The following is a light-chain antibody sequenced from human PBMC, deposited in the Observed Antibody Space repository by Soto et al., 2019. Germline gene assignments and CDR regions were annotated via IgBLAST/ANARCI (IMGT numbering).Light chain of an antibody. CDR2: GPS. CDR3: QQYRDSRT. V-gene: IGKV3-20*01. Sequence: EIVLTQSPGTLSLSPGERATLSCRASQSFSHNYLAWYQQKPGQAPRLLIYGPSNRATGIPDRFSGSGSGTDFTLTISRLEPEDFAVYYCQQYRDSRTFGQGTKVEIK. CDR1: QSFSHNY. J-gene: IGKJ1*01.